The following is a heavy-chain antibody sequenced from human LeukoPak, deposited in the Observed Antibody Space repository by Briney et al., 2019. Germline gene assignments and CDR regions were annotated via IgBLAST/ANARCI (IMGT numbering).Heavy chain of an antibody. D-gene: IGHD4-23*01. CDR1: GFTFSSYA. Sequence: PGRSLRLSCAASGFTFSSYAMHWVRQAPGKGLEWVAVISYDGSNKYYADSVKGRFTISRDNSKNTLYLQMNSLRAEDTAVYYCAKETTVVTPYDYWGQGTLVTVSS. CDR3: AKETTVVTPYDY. CDR2: ISYDGSNK. V-gene: IGHV3-30-3*01. J-gene: IGHJ4*02.